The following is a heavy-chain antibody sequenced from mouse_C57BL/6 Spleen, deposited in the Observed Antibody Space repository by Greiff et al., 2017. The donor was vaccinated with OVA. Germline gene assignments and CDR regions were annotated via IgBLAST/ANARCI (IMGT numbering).Heavy chain of an antibody. J-gene: IGHJ3*01. D-gene: IGHD3-3*01. CDR1: GYTFTDYY. CDR3: ASEKGTRGIWFAY. Sequence: QVQLQQSGPELVKPGASVKISCKASGYTFTDYYINWVKQRPGQGLEWIGWIFPGSGSTYYNEKFKGKATLTVDKSSSTAYMLLSSLTSEDSAVYFGASEKGTRGIWFAYWGQGTLVTVSA. CDR2: IFPGSGST. V-gene: IGHV1-75*01.